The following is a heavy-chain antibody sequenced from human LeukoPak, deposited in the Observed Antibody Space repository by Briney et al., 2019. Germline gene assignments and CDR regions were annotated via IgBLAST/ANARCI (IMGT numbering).Heavy chain of an antibody. CDR2: IYTSGST. V-gene: IGHV4-61*02. Sequence: SETLSLTCTVSGGSISSGSYYWSWIRQPAGKGLEWIGRIYTSGSTNYNPSLKSRVTISLDTSKHQFSLKLSSVTAADTAVYYCSFNLGSGSYAFDIWGQGTMVTVSS. CDR3: SFNLGSGSYAFDI. D-gene: IGHD3-10*01. CDR1: GGSISSGSYY. J-gene: IGHJ3*02.